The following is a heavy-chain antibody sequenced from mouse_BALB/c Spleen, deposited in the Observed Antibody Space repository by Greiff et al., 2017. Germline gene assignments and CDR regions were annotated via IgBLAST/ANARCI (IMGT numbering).Heavy chain of an antibody. V-gene: IGHV1-7*01. CDR2: INPSTGYT. Sequence: QVQLQQSGAELAKPGASVKMSCKASGYTFTSYWMHWVKQRPGQGLEWIGYINPSTGYTEYNQKFKDKATLTADKSSSTAYMQLSSLTSEDSAVYYCARWLSYAMDYWGQGTSVTVSS. CDR3: ARWLSYAMDY. J-gene: IGHJ4*01. D-gene: IGHD2-2*01. CDR1: GYTFTSYW.